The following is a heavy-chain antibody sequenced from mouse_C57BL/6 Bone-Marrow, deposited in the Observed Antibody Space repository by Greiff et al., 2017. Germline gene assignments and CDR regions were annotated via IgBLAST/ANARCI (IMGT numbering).Heavy chain of an antibody. CDR1: GYTFTDYY. Sequence: EVQLQQSGPELVKPGASVKISCKASGYTFTDYYMNWVKQSHGKSLEWIGDINPNNGGTSYNQKFKGKATLTVDKSSSTAYMELRSLTSEDSAVYYCARSPSYDYFDYWGQGTTLTVSS. CDR2: INPNNGGT. J-gene: IGHJ2*01. CDR3: ARSPSYDYFDY. V-gene: IGHV1-26*01. D-gene: IGHD1-1*01.